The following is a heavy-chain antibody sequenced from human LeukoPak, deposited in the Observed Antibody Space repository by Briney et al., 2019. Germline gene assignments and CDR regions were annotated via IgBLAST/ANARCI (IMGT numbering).Heavy chain of an antibody. CDR3: AKVTPDSSGFYSPFDY. V-gene: IGHV3-23*01. CDR2: IGNSGGST. CDR1: GFTFSNYA. J-gene: IGHJ4*02. D-gene: IGHD3-22*01. Sequence: GGSLRLSCAASGFTFSNYAMSWVRQAPGKGLEWVSVIGNSGGSTYYADSVKGRFSISRDNSKNTLYLQMNSLRAEDTAVYYCAKVTPDSSGFYSPFDYWGQGTLVAVSS.